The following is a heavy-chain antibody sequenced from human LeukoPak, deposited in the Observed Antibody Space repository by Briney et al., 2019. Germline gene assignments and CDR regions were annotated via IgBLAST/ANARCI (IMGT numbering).Heavy chain of an antibody. Sequence: SVKVSCKASGGTFSSYAISWVRQAPGQGLEWMGRIIPILGIANYAQKFQGRVTITADKSTGTAYMHLSGLRSEDTAVYYCARGPGVVIATVFDYWGQGTLVTV. CDR3: ARGPGVVIATVFDY. J-gene: IGHJ4*02. V-gene: IGHV1-69*04. CDR1: GGTFSSYA. CDR2: IIPILGIA. D-gene: IGHD2-21*01.